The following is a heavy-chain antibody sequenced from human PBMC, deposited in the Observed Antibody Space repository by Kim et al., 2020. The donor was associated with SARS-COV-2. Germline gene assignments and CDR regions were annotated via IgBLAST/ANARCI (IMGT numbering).Heavy chain of an antibody. CDR2: IYANVST. V-gene: IGHV3-53*01. Sequence: GGSLRLSCAASGFTVSTNYITWVRQAPGRGLEWVSVIYANVSTYYADSVKGRFSISRDSSKNMVYLQMDSLRAEDTAVYFCARQGYWSGLDYWGQGTLVTVSS. J-gene: IGHJ4*02. CDR3: ARQGYWSGLDY. CDR1: GFTVSTNY. D-gene: IGHD2-15*01.